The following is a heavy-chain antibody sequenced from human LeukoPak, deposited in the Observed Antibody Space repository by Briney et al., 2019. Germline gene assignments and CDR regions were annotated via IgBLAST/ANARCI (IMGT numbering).Heavy chain of an antibody. V-gene: IGHV4-59*01. CDR3: ARHGDGYNRDDAFDI. CDR1: GGSISRYY. J-gene: IGHJ3*02. Sequence: PSETLSLTCTVSGGSISRYYWGWIRQPPGKGLGWVGYIYYSGSTNYNPSLKSRVTISVDTSKNQFSLKLSSVTAADTAVYYCARHGDGYNRDDAFDIWGQGTMVTVSS. CDR2: IYYSGST. D-gene: IGHD5-24*01.